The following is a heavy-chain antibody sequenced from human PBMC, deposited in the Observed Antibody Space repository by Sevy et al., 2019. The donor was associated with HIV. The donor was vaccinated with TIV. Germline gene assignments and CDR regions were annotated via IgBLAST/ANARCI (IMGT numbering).Heavy chain of an antibody. J-gene: IGHJ4*02. V-gene: IGHV3-23*01. CDR1: GFTFTRYT. D-gene: IGHD2-8*01. Sequence: GGSLRLSCMTSGFTFTRYTMTWVRQAPGKGLEWVSTFCFGDGKMYYADSVKGRFTFSRDISKNNVYLQMNSLRADDTAVYYCAREGCTKPHDYWGQGTLVTVSS. CDR2: FCFGDGKM. CDR3: AREGCTKPHDY.